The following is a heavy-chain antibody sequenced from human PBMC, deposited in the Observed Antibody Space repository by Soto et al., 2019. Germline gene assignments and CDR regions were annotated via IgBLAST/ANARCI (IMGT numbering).Heavy chain of an antibody. J-gene: IGHJ4*02. CDR2: IIPIFGTT. CDR1: GDTLSNYA. Sequence: QVHLLQSGSEVKKSGSSVKVSCRASGDTLSNYAFSWVRQAPGQGLEWMGGIIPIFGTTSYAQKLQGRVILTADESTTTVYMELMSLRSEDTALYFCALGLRGYHIDSWGQGTQVTVSS. V-gene: IGHV1-69*01. D-gene: IGHD2-15*01. CDR3: ALGLRGYHIDS.